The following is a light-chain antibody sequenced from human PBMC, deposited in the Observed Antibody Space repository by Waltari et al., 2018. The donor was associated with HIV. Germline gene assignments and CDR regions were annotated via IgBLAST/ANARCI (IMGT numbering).Light chain of an antibody. CDR2: EVS. J-gene: IGLJ3*02. V-gene: IGLV2-14*01. Sequence: QSALTQPASVSGSPGQSITISCTGTSSDVGGSNYVSWYQPHPGKAPKLMICEVSNRPSGVSNRFSGSKSGNTASLTISGLQAEDEADYYCSSYTSSSTRVFGGGTKLTVL. CDR1: SSDVGGSNY. CDR3: SSYTSSSTRV.